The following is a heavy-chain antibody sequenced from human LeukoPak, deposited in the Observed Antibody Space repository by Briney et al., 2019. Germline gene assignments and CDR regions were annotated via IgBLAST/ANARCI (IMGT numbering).Heavy chain of an antibody. CDR3: ARGDGYNFFDY. CDR1: GFTFSGYT. V-gene: IGHV3-53*01. CDR2: FYVGGAT. D-gene: IGHD5-24*01. Sequence: PGGSLRLSCASSGFTFSGYTMRWVRQAPGKGLEWVSVFYVGGATYYADSVKGRFTISRDNSENTLYLQMKSLRAEDTAVYYCARGDGYNFFDYWGQGTLVTVSS. J-gene: IGHJ4*02.